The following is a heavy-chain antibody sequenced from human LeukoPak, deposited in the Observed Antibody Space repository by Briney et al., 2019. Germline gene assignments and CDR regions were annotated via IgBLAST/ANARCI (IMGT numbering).Heavy chain of an antibody. J-gene: IGHJ4*02. V-gene: IGHV3-74*01. CDR3: ARDLGYYHDTSDYYYGGFDY. CDR1: GFTFSSYW. Sequence: GGSLRLSCAASGFTFSSYWIHWVRQAPGKGLVWVSRINTDGRSTRYADSVKGRFTISRDNAKNTVNLQMNSLRAEDTAVYYCARDLGYYHDTSDYYYGGFDYWGQAAMVTVSS. CDR2: INTDGRST. D-gene: IGHD3-22*01.